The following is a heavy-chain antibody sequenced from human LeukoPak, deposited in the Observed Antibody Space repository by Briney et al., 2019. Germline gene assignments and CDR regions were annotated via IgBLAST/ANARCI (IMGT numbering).Heavy chain of an antibody. CDR3: ARGVKAET. CDR1: GDSVSSSY. Sequence: SETLSLTCTVSGDSVSSSYWNWIRQPPGKGLEWIGYIYYSGSANYNPSLKSRVTISVDTSKNQFSLKLSSVTAADTAVYYCARGVKAETWGQRTLVTVSS. D-gene: IGHD2-15*01. V-gene: IGHV4-59*02. J-gene: IGHJ5*02. CDR2: IYYSGSA.